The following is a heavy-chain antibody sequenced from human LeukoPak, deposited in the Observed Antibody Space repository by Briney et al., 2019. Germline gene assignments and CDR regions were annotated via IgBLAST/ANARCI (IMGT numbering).Heavy chain of an antibody. CDR1: GFTFSDYY. CDR2: ISSSGSTI. D-gene: IGHD5-18*01. Sequence: PGGSLRLSCAASGFTFSDYYMSWIRQAPGKGLEWVSYISSSGSTIYYADSVKGRFTISRDSAKNSLYLQMNSLRAEDTAVYYCARGFRRGYSYGYNFDYWGQGTLVTVSS. V-gene: IGHV3-11*04. CDR3: ARGFRRGYSYGYNFDY. J-gene: IGHJ4*02.